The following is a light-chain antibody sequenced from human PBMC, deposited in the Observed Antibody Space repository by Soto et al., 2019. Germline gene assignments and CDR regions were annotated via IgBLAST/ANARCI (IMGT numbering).Light chain of an antibody. CDR3: SSYTTRTTLYV. CDR2: EVS. J-gene: IGLJ1*01. V-gene: IGLV2-14*01. CDR1: SSDVGSYNY. Sequence: QSVLTRPASVSGSPGQSITISCTGTSSDVGSYNYVSWYQLHPGKAPKLMIYEVSNRPSGVSNRFSGSKSGDTASLTISGLQAEDEADYYCSSYTTRTTLYVFGTGTKVTVL.